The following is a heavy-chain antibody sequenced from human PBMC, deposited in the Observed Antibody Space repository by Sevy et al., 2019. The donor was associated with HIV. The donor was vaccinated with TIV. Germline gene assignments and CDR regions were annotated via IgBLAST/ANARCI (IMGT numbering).Heavy chain of an antibody. D-gene: IGHD3-10*01. J-gene: IGHJ4*02. V-gene: IGHV3-7*03. CDR1: GFSFSDYW. CDR2: MRQDGRET. Sequence: GVSLRLSCEASGFSFSDYWMTWVRQAPGKGLEWVANMRQDGRETYYVDSVKGRFTVSRDNAKNSLWLQMNSLRAEDTAVYYCARGIFGSGSRLGLGYWGQGTLVTVSS. CDR3: ARGIFGSGSRLGLGY.